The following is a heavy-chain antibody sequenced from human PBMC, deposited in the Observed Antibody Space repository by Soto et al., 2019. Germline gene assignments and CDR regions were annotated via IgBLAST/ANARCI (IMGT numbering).Heavy chain of an antibody. CDR3: ARGSDFWSGYPTYYFDY. Sequence: QVQLQESGPGLVKPSQTLSLTCTVSGGSISSGDYYWSWIRQPPGKGLEWIGYIYYSGSTYYNPSLKSRVTISVDTSKNQFSLKLSSVTAADTAVYYCARGSDFWSGYPTYYFDYWGQGTLVTVSS. D-gene: IGHD3-3*01. CDR1: GGSISSGDYY. V-gene: IGHV4-30-4*01. J-gene: IGHJ4*02. CDR2: IYYSGST.